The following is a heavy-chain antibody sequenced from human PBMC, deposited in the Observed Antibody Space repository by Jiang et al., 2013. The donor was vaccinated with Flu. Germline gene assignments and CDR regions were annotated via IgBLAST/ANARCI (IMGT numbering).Heavy chain of an antibody. CDR2: IYYSGST. J-gene: IGHJ4*02. D-gene: IGHD2-2*01. CDR1: GGSISSYY. Sequence: GPGLVKPSETLSLTCTVSGGSISSYYWSWIRQPPGKGLEWIGYIYYSGSTNYNPSLKSRVTISVDTSKNQFSLKLSSVTAADTAVYYCARGHHQLVPAATLSILGYYFFDYWGQGTLVTVSS. CDR3: ARGHHQLVPAATLSILGYYFFDY. V-gene: IGHV4-59*01.